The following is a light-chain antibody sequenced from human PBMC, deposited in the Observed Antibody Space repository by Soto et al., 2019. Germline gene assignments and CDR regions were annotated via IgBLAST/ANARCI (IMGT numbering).Light chain of an antibody. CDR2: GAS. CDR1: QSVSSSF. J-gene: IGKJ4*01. Sequence: EIVLTQSPGTLSLSPGERATLSCRASQSVSSSFLAWYQQKPGQAPRRLIYGASSRATGIPDRFSGSGSGTDFTLTISTLEPEDVAVYYCQQYDSSPLTFGGGTKVEIK. V-gene: IGKV3-20*01. CDR3: QQYDSSPLT.